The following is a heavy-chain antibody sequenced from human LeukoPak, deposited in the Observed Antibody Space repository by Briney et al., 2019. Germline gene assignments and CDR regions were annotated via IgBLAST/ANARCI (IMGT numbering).Heavy chain of an antibody. CDR2: IFYSGRT. Sequence: PSETLSLTCAVSGGSISSSNWWSWVRQPPGKGLEWIGSIFYSGRTYYNPSLKSRVTMSVDTSKNQFSLKLSSVTAADTAVYYCARGTTPYYDFWSGYSYYYYMDVWGKGTTVTVSS. D-gene: IGHD3-3*01. CDR3: ARGTTPYYDFWSGYSYYYYMDV. CDR1: GGSISSSNW. V-gene: IGHV4-4*02. J-gene: IGHJ6*03.